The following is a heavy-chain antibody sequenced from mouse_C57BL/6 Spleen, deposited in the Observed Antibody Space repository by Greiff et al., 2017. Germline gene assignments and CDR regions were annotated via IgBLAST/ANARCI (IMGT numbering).Heavy chain of an antibody. J-gene: IGHJ3*01. Sequence: QVQLQQSGAELVRPGTSVKMSCTASGYTFTNYWIGWAKQRPGHGLEWIGDIYPGGGYTNYNEKFKGKATLTADKSSSTAYMQISSLTSEDSAINYCSRGGLRREGPWFAYWGQGTLGTVSA. CDR1: GYTFTNYW. CDR3: SRGGLRREGPWFAY. CDR2: IYPGGGYT. D-gene: IGHD2-4*01. V-gene: IGHV1-63*01.